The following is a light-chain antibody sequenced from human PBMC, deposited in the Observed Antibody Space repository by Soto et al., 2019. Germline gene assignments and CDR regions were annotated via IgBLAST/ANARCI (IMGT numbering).Light chain of an antibody. CDR2: DTS. V-gene: IGKV3-15*01. J-gene: IGKJ5*01. CDR3: QQYNSWPIT. Sequence: EIVVTQSPATLSVSPGERVTLSCRASQSVSSSLAWYQQRPGQAPRLLIYDTSTRAAGIAARFSGSGSGTEFTLTISSLQSEDFAVYYCQQYNSWPITFGQGTRL. CDR1: QSVSSS.